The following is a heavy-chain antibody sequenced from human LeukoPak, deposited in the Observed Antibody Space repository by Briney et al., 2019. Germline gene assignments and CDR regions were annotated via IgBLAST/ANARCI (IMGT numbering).Heavy chain of an antibody. CDR2: IRYDGSNK. Sequence: GGSLRLSCAASGFTFSSYGMHWVRQAPGKGLEGVAFIRYDGSNKYYADSVKGRFTISRDNSKNTLYLQMNTLRAEDTAVYYCAKDDLDSSGWRGPVFYYYYMDVWGKGTTVTVSS. CDR1: GFTFSSYG. J-gene: IGHJ6*03. V-gene: IGHV3-30*02. CDR3: AKDDLDSSGWRGPVFYYYYMDV. D-gene: IGHD3-22*01.